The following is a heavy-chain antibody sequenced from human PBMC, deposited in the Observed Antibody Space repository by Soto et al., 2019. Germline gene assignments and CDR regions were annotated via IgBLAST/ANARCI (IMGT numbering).Heavy chain of an antibody. CDR1: GGSISSYY. J-gene: IGHJ3*02. Sequence: PSETLSFTCTVSGGSISSYYWSWIRQPAGKGLEWIGRIYTSGSTNYNPSLKSRVTMSVDTSKNQFSLKLSSVTAADTAVYYCARGRGYCSGGSCYPDAFDIWGQGTMVTVSS. CDR2: IYTSGST. D-gene: IGHD2-15*01. CDR3: ARGRGYCSGGSCYPDAFDI. V-gene: IGHV4-4*07.